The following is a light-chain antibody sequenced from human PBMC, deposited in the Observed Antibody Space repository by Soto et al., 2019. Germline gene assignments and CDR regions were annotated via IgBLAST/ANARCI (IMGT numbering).Light chain of an antibody. Sequence: QSALTQPASVSGSPGQSITISCTGSSSDVGTYNHVSWYQHHPGKAPKLVIFDVSNRPSGVSNRFSGSKSGNTASLTISGLLAEDEADYYCSSFTSSSTVLFGGGTKLTVL. CDR3: SSFTSSSTVL. CDR1: SSDVGTYNH. J-gene: IGLJ2*01. CDR2: DVS. V-gene: IGLV2-14*01.